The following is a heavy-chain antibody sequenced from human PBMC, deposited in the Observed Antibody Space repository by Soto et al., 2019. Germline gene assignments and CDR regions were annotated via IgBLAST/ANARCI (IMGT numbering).Heavy chain of an antibody. CDR3: GRGRYCLNGRCFRNWFDS. CDR2: IYKSATT. CDR1: CDSISSVDYF. J-gene: IGHJ5*01. V-gene: IGHV4-30-4*01. D-gene: IGHD2-15*01. Sequence: SETLSLTCSVSCDSISSVDYFWAWIRQPPGQALEYIGYIYKSATTYYNPSFESRVAISLDTSKSQFSLNVTSVTAADTAVYFCGRGRYCLNGRCFRNWFDSGGQGSVVTVSA.